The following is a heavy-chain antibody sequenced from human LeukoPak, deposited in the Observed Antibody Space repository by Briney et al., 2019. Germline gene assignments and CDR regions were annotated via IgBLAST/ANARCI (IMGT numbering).Heavy chain of an antibody. Sequence: SETLSLTCTVSGGSVCSSSYYWGWIRQPPGKGLEWIGYIYYSGSTNYNPSLKSRVTISVDTSKNQFSLKLSSVTAADTAVYYCARGRYSSSWYVDYWGQGTLVTVSS. CDR3: ARGRYSSSWYVDY. J-gene: IGHJ4*02. V-gene: IGHV4-61*01. D-gene: IGHD6-13*01. CDR2: IYYSGST. CDR1: GGSVCSSSYY.